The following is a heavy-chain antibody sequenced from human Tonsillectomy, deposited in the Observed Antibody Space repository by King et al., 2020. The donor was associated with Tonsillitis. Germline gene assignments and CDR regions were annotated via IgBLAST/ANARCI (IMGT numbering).Heavy chain of an antibody. CDR2: ISGSGGST. CDR3: AKDVGRGSSHFDY. D-gene: IGHD1-26*01. Sequence: VQLVESGGGLVQPGGSLRLSCAASGFTFSSYAMSWVRQAPGKGLEWVSAISGSGGSTYYADSVKGRFTISRDISKNTQYLQMNSLGAEDTAVYYRAKDVGRGSSHFDYWGQGTLVTVSS. CDR1: GFTFSSYA. V-gene: IGHV3-23*04. J-gene: IGHJ4*02.